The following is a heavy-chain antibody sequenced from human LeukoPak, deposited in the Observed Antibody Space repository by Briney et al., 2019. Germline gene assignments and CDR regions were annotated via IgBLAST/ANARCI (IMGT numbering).Heavy chain of an antibody. CDR3: AKDLINSGYDYVFDY. CDR1: GFTFSTYA. D-gene: IGHD5-12*01. Sequence: GGSRRLSCAASGFTFSTYAVNWVRQAPGKGLEWVSTIGGSGGSTYYADSVKGRFTISRDNSKNTLYLQMSSLRAEDTAVYYCAKDLINSGYDYVFDYWGQGTLVTVSS. CDR2: IGGSGGST. V-gene: IGHV3-23*01. J-gene: IGHJ4*02.